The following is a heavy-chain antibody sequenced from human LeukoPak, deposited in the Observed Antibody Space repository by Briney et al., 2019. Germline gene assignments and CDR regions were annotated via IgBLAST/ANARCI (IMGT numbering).Heavy chain of an antibody. D-gene: IGHD3-9*01. V-gene: IGHV1-18*04. Sequence: ASVKVSCKASGYTFTSYGISWVRQAPGQGLEWMGWISAYNGNTNNAQKLQGRVTMTTDTSTSTAYIELRSLRSDDTAVYYCARDIVDILTGYYPYDAFDIWGQGTMVTVSS. J-gene: IGHJ3*02. CDR3: ARDIVDILTGYYPYDAFDI. CDR2: ISAYNGNT. CDR1: GYTFTSYG.